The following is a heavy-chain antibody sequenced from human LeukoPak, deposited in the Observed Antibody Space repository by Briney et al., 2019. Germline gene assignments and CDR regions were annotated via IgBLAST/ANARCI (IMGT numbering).Heavy chain of an antibody. D-gene: IGHD6-19*01. V-gene: IGHV3-21*04. Sequence: GGSLRLSCAASGFTFSNYLMNWVRQAPGKGLEWVSSIGTTGNYIYYSDSVKGRFTISRDNSKNTLNLQMNSLRAEDTAVYYCAKDSVEVPGTPVDYWGQGTLVTVSS. CDR3: AKDSVEVPGTPVDY. J-gene: IGHJ4*02. CDR1: GFTFSNYL. CDR2: IGTTGNYI.